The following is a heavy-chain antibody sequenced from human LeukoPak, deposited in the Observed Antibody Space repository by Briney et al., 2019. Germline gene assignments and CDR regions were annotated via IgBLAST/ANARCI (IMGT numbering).Heavy chain of an antibody. D-gene: IGHD3/OR15-3a*01. CDR2: ISSSGSTI. Sequence: GGSLTLSCAASGFTFSSYEMNWLRQAPGKGVEGVSYISSSGSTIYYADSVKGRFTISRDNAKNSLYLQMNSLRAEDTAVYYCERTNIGDWGYFDYWGQGTLVTVSS. J-gene: IGHJ4*02. CDR1: GFTFSSYE. CDR3: ERTNIGDWGYFDY. V-gene: IGHV3-48*03.